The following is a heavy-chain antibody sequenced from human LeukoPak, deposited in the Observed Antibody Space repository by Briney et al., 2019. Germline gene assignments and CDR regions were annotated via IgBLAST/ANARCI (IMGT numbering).Heavy chain of an antibody. Sequence: ASETLSLTCTVSVGSISSYYWSWIRQPAGKGLEWIGRIYTSGSTNYNPSLKSRVTMSVDTSKNQFSLKLSSVTAADTAVYYCARAVPSRYYYYYYMDVWSKGTTVTVSS. J-gene: IGHJ6*03. V-gene: IGHV4-4*07. CDR2: IYTSGST. D-gene: IGHD6-19*01. CDR3: ARAVPSRYYYYYYMDV. CDR1: VGSISSYY.